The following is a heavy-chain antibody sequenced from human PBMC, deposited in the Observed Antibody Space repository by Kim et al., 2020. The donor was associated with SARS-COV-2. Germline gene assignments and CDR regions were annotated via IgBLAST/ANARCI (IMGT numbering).Heavy chain of an antibody. CDR2: ISYDGSNK. Sequence: GGSLRLSCAASGFTFSSSAMHWVRQAPGKGLEWVAVISYDGSNKYYADSVKGRFTISRDNSKNTLYLQMNSLRAEDTAVYFCAREDTSGYYHPSDYFDYWGQGTLVTVSS. CDR1: GFTFSSSA. D-gene: IGHD3-22*01. CDR3: AREDTSGYYHPSDYFDY. V-gene: IGHV3-30-3*01. J-gene: IGHJ4*02.